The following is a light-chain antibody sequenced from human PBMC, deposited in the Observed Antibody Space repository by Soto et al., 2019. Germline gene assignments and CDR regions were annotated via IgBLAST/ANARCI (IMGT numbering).Light chain of an antibody. Sequence: SVMTQSPDSLAVSLGERATINCKSSQSVLYSSNNKNYLAWYQQKPGQPPKLLIYWASTRESGVPDRFSGSGSGTDFTLNISRLQAEDVAVYYCQQYYSTWTFGQGTKVDIX. V-gene: IGKV4-1*01. CDR3: QQYYSTWT. J-gene: IGKJ1*01. CDR2: WAS. CDR1: QSVLYSSNNKNY.